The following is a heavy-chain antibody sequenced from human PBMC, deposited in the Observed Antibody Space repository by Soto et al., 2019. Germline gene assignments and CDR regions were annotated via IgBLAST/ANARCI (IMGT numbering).Heavy chain of an antibody. D-gene: IGHD6-19*01. CDR1: GGSISGHD. CDR2: IFYSGSTTY. CDR3: ARVGSSGWSPDY. Sequence: PSETLSLTCTVSGGSISGHDWIWIRQPPGEEMEWIGYIFYSGSTTYNNNPSLKSRVTISVDTSKNQFSLRLSSVTAADTAVYYCARVGSSGWSPDYWGQGTLVTVSS. J-gene: IGHJ4*02. V-gene: IGHV4-59*11.